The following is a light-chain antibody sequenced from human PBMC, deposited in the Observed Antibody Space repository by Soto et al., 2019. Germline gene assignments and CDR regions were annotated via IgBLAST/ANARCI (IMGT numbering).Light chain of an antibody. V-gene: IGLV2-14*01. CDR2: EVS. J-gene: IGLJ3*02. CDR1: SSDVGGYNY. Sequence: QSVLTQPASVSGSPGQSITISCTGTSSDVGGYNYLSWYQQHPGKAPRVMIYEVSNRPSGVSNRFSGSKSGNTASLTISGLQAEDEADYSCSSYTTSGTPVFGGGTKVTVL. CDR3: SSYTTSGTPV.